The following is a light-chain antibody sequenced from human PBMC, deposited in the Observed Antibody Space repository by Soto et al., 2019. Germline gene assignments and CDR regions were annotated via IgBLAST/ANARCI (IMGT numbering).Light chain of an antibody. CDR3: SSYRSTSVYV. Sequence: QSVLTQPASVSGSPGQSITISCTGTSSDVGGYNYVSWYQQYPGKAPKLMIYEVTHRPSGVSNRFSGSKSGNTASLTISGLQAEDEANYYSSSYRSTSVYVFGTGTKVTVL. CDR1: SSDVGGYNY. CDR2: EVT. V-gene: IGLV2-14*01. J-gene: IGLJ1*01.